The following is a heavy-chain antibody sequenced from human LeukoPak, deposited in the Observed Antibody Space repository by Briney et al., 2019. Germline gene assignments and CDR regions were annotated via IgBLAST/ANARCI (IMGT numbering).Heavy chain of an antibody. CDR3: AQDIVATLGDY. CDR1: GFTFSSYG. J-gene: IGHJ4*02. D-gene: IGHD5-12*01. V-gene: IGHV3-30*02. CDR2: IRHDGSNK. Sequence: PGGSLRLSCAASGFTFSSYGMHWVRQAPGRGREWVAFIRHDGSNKYYADSVKGRFTISRDNSKNTLYLQMNSLRAEDTAVYYCAQDIVATLGDYWGQGTLVTVSS.